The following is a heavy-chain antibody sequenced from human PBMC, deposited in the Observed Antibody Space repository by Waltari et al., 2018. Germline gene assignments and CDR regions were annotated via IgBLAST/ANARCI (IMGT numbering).Heavy chain of an antibody. J-gene: IGHJ4*02. CDR2: ISPGEYDT. V-gene: IGHV5-51*03. Sequence: EVQLVQSGAEVKKPGESLKISCKGSGYSFTSYWIGWVRQMPGKGLEWMGIISPGEYDTRYSPSFQCQVTISADKSISTAYLQWSSLKASDTAMYYCARLVGYYDSSVSDYYFDYWGQGTLVTVSS. CDR3: ARLVGYYDSSVSDYYFDY. CDR1: GYSFTSYW. D-gene: IGHD3-22*01.